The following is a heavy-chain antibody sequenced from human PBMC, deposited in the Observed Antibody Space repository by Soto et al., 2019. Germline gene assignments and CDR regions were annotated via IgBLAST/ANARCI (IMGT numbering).Heavy chain of an antibody. D-gene: IGHD2-2*01. CDR3: SRMVPAANPYYYYYYMDV. J-gene: IGHJ6*03. V-gene: IGHV3-48*01. CDR1: GFTFSSYS. Sequence: GGSLRLSCAASGFTFSSYSMNWVRQAPGKGLEWVSYISSSSSTIYYADSVKGRFTISRDNAKNSLYLQMNSLRAEDTAVYYYSRMVPAANPYYYYYYMDVWGKGTTVTVSS. CDR2: ISSSSSTI.